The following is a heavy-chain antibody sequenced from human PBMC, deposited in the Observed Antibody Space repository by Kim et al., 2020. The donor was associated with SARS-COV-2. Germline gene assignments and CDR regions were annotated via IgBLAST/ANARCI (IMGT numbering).Heavy chain of an antibody. CDR2: IYYSGST. D-gene: IGHD6-19*01. Sequence: SETLSLTCTVSGGSISSSSYYWGWIRQPPGKGLEWIGSIYYSGSTYYNPSLKSRVTISVDTYKNQFSLKLSTVTAADTAVYYCARGHEQWLVTPAFDYWGQGTLVTVSS. CDR1: GGSISSSSYY. V-gene: IGHV4-39*01. CDR3: ARGHEQWLVTPAFDY. J-gene: IGHJ4*02.